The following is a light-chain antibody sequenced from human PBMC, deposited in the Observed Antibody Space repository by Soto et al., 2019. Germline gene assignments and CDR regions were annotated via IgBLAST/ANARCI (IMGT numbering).Light chain of an antibody. CDR1: QTISSW. J-gene: IGKJ1*01. CDR3: QHYNSYSEA. V-gene: IGKV1-5*03. CDR2: KAS. Sequence: DIQMTQAPSTLPLSLVHRLTITCLARQTISSWLAWYQQKPGKAPKLLIYKASTLKSGVPSRFSGSGSGTEFTLTISSLQPDDFATYYCQHYNSYSEAFGQGTKVDI.